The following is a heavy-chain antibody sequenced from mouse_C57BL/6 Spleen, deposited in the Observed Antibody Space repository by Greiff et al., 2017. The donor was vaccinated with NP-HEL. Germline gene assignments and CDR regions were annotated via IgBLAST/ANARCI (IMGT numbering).Heavy chain of an antibody. J-gene: IGHJ2*01. CDR2: IYPGDGDT. CDR1: GYAFSSSW. D-gene: IGHD1-1*01. V-gene: IGHV1-82*01. Sequence: QVQLKQSGPELVKPGASVKISCKASGYAFSSSWMNWVKQRPGKGLEWIGRIYPGDGDTNYNGKFKGKATLTADKSSSTAYMQLSSLTSEDSAVYFCARYYYGSSSFWDYWGQGTTLTVSS. CDR3: ARYYYGSSSFWDY.